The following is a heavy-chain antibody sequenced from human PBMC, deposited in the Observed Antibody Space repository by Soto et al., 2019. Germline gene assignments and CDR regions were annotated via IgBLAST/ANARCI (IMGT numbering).Heavy chain of an antibody. D-gene: IGHD3-16*01. CDR2: ISGSGGST. CDR3: ANTGGRFTTDPDWFDP. Sequence: PGGSLRLSCAASGFTFSSYAMSWVRQAPGKGLEWVSAISGSGGSTYYADSVKGRFTISRDNSKNTLYLQMNSLRAEDTAVYYCANTGGRFTTDPDWFDPWGQGTLVTVSS. J-gene: IGHJ5*02. V-gene: IGHV3-23*01. CDR1: GFTFSSYA.